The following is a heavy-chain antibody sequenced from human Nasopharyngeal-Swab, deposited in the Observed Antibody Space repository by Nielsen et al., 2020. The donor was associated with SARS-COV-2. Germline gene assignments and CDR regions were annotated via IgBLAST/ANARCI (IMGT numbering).Heavy chain of an antibody. V-gene: IGHV4-39*01. CDR1: GDSISSNSYY. Sequence: GSLRLSCTVSGDSISSNSYYWGWIRQSPGKGLEWIGSFSYSGTTYFNPSLKSRVTISVDTSKNQFSLKLSSVTAADTAVYYCASYYYDSSDYSYWFDPWGQGTLVTVSS. CDR3: ASYYYDSSDYSYWFDP. J-gene: IGHJ5*02. CDR2: FSYSGTT. D-gene: IGHD3-22*01.